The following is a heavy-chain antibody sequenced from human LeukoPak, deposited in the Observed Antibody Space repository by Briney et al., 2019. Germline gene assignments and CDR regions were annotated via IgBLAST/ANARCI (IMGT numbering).Heavy chain of an antibody. CDR1: GFSLTTSGLG. CDR3: ARKEYYALGTLGDSFDY. V-gene: IGHV2-5*02. CDR2: IYWDDDK. D-gene: IGHD3-10*01. Sequence: SGPTLVKPTQTLTLTCTFSGFSLTTSGLGVGWVRQAPGKALECLAVIYWDDDKRYSPSLRSSLTITKDTSKNQVILTMTNVDPVDTATYYCARKEYYALGTLGDSFDYWGRGTVVTVSS. J-gene: IGHJ4*02.